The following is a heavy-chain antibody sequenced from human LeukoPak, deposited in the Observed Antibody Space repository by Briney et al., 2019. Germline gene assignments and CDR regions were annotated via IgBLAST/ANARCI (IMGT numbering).Heavy chain of an antibody. CDR2: IYYSGST. D-gene: IGHD6-13*01. Sequence: PSETLSLTCTVSGGSISSYYWSWIRQPPGKGLEWIGYIYYSGSTNYNPSLKSRVTISVDTSKNQFSLKLSSVTAADTAVYYCARHGSGIAAAGTFDFWGRGTLVTVSS. J-gene: IGHJ2*01. CDR3: ARHGSGIAAAGTFDF. V-gene: IGHV4-59*08. CDR1: GGSISSYY.